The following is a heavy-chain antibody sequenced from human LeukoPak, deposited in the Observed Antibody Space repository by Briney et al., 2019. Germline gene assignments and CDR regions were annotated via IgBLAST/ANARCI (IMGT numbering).Heavy chain of an antibody. V-gene: IGHV3-30*18. D-gene: IGHD2-21*01. CDR1: GFTFSGYG. CDR2: ISYDGSNK. J-gene: IGHJ4*02. CDR3: AKGYCGGDCPFDY. Sequence: SGGSLRLSCAASGFTFSGYGMHWVRQAPGKGLEWVAGISYDGSNKYYADSVKGRFTISRDNSKNTQYLQMNSLRTEDTAVYYCAKGYCGGDCPFDYWGRGTLVTVSS.